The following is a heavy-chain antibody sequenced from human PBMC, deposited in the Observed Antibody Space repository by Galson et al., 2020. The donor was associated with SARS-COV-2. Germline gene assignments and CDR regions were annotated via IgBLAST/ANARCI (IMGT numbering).Heavy chain of an antibody. CDR2: ISWNSGSI. CDR1: GFTFDDYA. Sequence: GGSLRLSCAASGFTFDDYAMHWVRQAPGKGLEWVSGISWNSGSIGYADSVKGRFTISRDNAKNSLYLQMNSLRAEDTALYYCAKLSEWPLYYFDYWGQGTLVTVSS. V-gene: IGHV3-9*01. D-gene: IGHD3-3*01. CDR3: AKLSEWPLYYFDY. J-gene: IGHJ4*02.